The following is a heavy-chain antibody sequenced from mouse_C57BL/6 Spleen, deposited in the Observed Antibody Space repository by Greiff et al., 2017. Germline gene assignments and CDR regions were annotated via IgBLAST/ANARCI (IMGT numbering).Heavy chain of an antibody. CDR2: IDPSDSYT. CDR1: GYTFTSYW. V-gene: IGHV1-50*01. J-gene: IGHJ4*01. Sequence: QVQLQQPGAELVKPGASVKLSCKASGYTFTSYWMQWVKQRPGQGLEWIGEIDPSDSYTNYNQKFKGKATLTVDTSSSTAYMQLSSLTSEDSAVYYCARRGYWDYWGQGTSVTVSS. CDR3: ARRGYWDY.